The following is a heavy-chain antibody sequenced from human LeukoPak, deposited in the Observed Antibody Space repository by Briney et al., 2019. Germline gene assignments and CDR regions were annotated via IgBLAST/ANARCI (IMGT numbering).Heavy chain of an antibody. CDR3: ARDPGGYEIDY. D-gene: IGHD5-12*01. Sequence: GASVKVSCKASGYTFTGYYMHWMRQAPGQRLEWMGRINPNSGGTNYAQKFQGRVTMTRDTSISTAYMERSRLRSDDTAVYYCARDPGGYEIDYWGQGTLVTVSS. CDR2: INPNSGGT. CDR1: GYTFTGYY. J-gene: IGHJ4*02. V-gene: IGHV1-2*06.